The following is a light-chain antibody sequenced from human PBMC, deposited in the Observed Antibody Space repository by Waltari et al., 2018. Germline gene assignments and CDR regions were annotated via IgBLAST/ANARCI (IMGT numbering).Light chain of an antibody. Sequence: QSALTQPASVSGSPGQSITISCTGTSGSIGGYTYVPCYQQHPGKAPKLMLDEVSNRPSGVSHRFSGSKSGSTASLTISGLQTEDEADYYCSSYTTSNTHVVFGGGTKLTVL. CDR2: EVS. V-gene: IGLV2-14*01. CDR3: SSYTTSNTHVV. J-gene: IGLJ2*01. CDR1: SGSIGGYTY.